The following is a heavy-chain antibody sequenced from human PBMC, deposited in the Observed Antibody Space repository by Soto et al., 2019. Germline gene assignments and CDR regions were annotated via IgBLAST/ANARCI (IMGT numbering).Heavy chain of an antibody. Sequence: ASVKVSCKASGYTFTSYGISWVRQAPGQGLEWMGWISAYNGNTNYAQKLQGRVTMTTDTSTSTAYMELRSLRSDDTAVYYCARDSWGGATPQADYGMDVWGQGTTVTVSS. V-gene: IGHV1-18*01. CDR2: ISAYNGNT. D-gene: IGHD1-26*01. CDR3: ARDSWGGATPQADYGMDV. CDR1: GYTFTSYG. J-gene: IGHJ6*02.